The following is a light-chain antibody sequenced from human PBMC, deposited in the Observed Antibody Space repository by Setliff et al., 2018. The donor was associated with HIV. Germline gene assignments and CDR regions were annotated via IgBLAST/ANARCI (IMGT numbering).Light chain of an antibody. J-gene: IGLJ1*01. CDR3: NSYTTSGTRV. V-gene: IGLV2-14*02. Sequence: QSALTQPASVSGSPGQSITISCTGTSSDVGRYNLVSWYQQHPGKAPKLMIYEVTNRPSGVSDRFSGSKSVNTASLTISGLQTEDEADYYCNSYTTSGTRVFGTGTKVTVL. CDR2: EVT. CDR1: SSDVGRYNL.